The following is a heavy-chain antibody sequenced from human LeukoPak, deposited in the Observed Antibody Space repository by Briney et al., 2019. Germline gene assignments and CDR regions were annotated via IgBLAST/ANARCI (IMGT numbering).Heavy chain of an antibody. D-gene: IGHD1-7*01. CDR2: TYYRSKWYN. CDR3: ARESNWNYGYYYYMDV. V-gene: IGHV6-1*01. CDR1: GDSVSSNSAA. Sequence: SQTLSLTCAISGDSVSSNSAAWNWLRQSPSRGLEWLGRTYYRSKWYNDYAVSVKSLITINPDTSKNQFSLQLNSVTPEDTAVYYCARESNWNYGYYYYMDVWGKGTTVTVSS. J-gene: IGHJ6*03.